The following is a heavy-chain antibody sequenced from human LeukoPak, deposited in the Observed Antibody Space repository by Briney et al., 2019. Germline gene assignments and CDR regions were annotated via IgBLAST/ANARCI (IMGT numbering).Heavy chain of an antibody. V-gene: IGHV3-74*01. J-gene: IGHJ4*02. Sequence: GGSLRLSCAASGFTFSDYWVHWVRQAPGKGLVWVSRMNEDGSCTNYADSVEGRFTISRDNAKNTLFLQMNSLRVEDTAVYYCARGGLEPVDYWGQGTLVTVSS. CDR1: GFTFSDYW. CDR3: ARGGLEPVDY. D-gene: IGHD1-1*01. CDR2: MNEDGSCT.